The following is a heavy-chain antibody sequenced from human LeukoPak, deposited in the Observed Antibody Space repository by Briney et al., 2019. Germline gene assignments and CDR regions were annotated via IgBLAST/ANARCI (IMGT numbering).Heavy chain of an antibody. Sequence: GGSLRLYCAASGFTFSTYAMHWVRQAPGKGLECLACISYDGTTKDYADSVKGRFTVSRDNSKNRLYLEMNSLRAEDTAVYYCAKGPEDTALVTIDYWGQGTLVTVSS. V-gene: IGHV3-30-3*01. CDR3: AKGPEDTALVTIDY. CDR2: ISYDGTTK. CDR1: GFTFSTYA. J-gene: IGHJ4*02. D-gene: IGHD5-18*01.